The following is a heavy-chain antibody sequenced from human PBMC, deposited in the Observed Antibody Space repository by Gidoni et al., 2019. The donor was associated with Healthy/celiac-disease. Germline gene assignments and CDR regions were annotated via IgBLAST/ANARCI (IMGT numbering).Heavy chain of an antibody. CDR1: GGSISSGSYH. V-gene: IGHV4-61*02. D-gene: IGHD3-3*01. J-gene: IGHJ6*02. CDR2: IYTSGST. CDR3: ARGYYDFWSGYYPNLLYYYYGMDV. Sequence: QVQLQESGPGLVKPSQTLSLTCTVSGGSISSGSYHWSWIRQPAGKGLEWIGRIYTSGSTNYNPSLKSRVTISVDTSKNQFSLKLSSVTAADTAVYYCARGYYDFWSGYYPNLLYYYYGMDVWGQGTTVTVSS.